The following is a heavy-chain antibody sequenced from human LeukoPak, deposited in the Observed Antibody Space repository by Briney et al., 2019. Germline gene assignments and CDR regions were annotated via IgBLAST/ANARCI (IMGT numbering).Heavy chain of an antibody. D-gene: IGHD3-10*01. J-gene: IGHJ4*02. Sequence: PSQTLSLTCTVSGGSISSGTYYWSWIRQPAGKGLEWIGRFYTSGSTNYNPSLKSRVTMSVDTSKNQFSLKLSSVTAADTAVYYCARDVYYYGSGSLYFDYWGQGTLVTVSS. CDR1: GGSISSGTYY. CDR2: FYTSGST. V-gene: IGHV4-61*02. CDR3: ARDVYYYGSGSLYFDY.